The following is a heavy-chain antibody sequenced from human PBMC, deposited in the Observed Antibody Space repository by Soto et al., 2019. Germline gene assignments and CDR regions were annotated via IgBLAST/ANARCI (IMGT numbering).Heavy chain of an antibody. CDR1: GFAFSTYW. V-gene: IGHV3-74*01. Sequence: EVQLVESGGGLVQPGGSLRLSCAASGFAFSTYWMHWVRQAPGKGLLWVARIKFDGSSTYSADSVKGRFTISRDDAKNPLYLQMNGLRVDDTAVYYCAIGAKNIYAMDVWRQGTTVTVSS. CDR3: AIGAKNIYAMDV. CDR2: IKFDGSST. J-gene: IGHJ6*02.